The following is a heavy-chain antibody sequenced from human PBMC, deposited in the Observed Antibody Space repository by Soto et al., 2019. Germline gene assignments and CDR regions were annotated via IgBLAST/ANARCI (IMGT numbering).Heavy chain of an antibody. D-gene: IGHD1-26*01. Sequence: SETLSLSCSVSGASTVSHYHWTWIRQPPGKGLEWLGYIFNSGTTFYNPSLTSRLSISMDTSGNHFSLELRSVTAADSAVYYCALALGPTTGLDFWGQGTQVTVSS. CDR2: IFNSGTT. V-gene: IGHV4-31*02. J-gene: IGHJ4*02. CDR1: GASTVSHYH. CDR3: ALALGPTTGLDF.